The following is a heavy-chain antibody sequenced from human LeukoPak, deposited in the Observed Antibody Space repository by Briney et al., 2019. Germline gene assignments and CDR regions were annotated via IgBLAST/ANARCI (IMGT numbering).Heavy chain of an antibody. CDR3: AKDRDHSGSYPEGDY. J-gene: IGHJ4*02. V-gene: IGHV3-30*02. Sequence: PGGSLRLSCAASGFIFRNHGMHWVRQAPGKGLEWVAFVHFDSSHQYYVDSVKGRFTISRDNSKNTLYLQMNSLRAEDTAVYYCAKDRDHSGSYPEGDYWGQGTLVTVSS. CDR2: VHFDSSHQ. CDR1: GFIFRNHG. D-gene: IGHD1-26*01.